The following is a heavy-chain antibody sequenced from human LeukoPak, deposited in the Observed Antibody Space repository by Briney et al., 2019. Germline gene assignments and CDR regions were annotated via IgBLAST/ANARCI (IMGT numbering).Heavy chain of an antibody. CDR2: IKQDGSEK. Sequence: GGSLRLSCAASGFTISNSWMNWVRQAPGKGLEWVAHIKQDGSEKYYVDSVKGRFTISRDNAKNSLYLQMNSLRAEDTAVYYCARGRGQHDYGDLTQRLPSRSYYYYGMDVWGQGTTVTVSS. J-gene: IGHJ6*02. CDR3: ARGRGQHDYGDLTQRLPSRSYYYYGMDV. D-gene: IGHD4-17*01. CDR1: GFTISNSW. V-gene: IGHV3-7*05.